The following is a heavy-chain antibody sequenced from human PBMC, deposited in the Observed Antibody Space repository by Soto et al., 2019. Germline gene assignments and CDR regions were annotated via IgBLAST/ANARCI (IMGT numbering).Heavy chain of an antibody. J-gene: IGHJ5*02. D-gene: IGHD1-7*01. CDR1: GYRFTSYG. Sequence: RGELLKVSRKGSGYRFTSYGISRVRKMTGKGLEWMGRIDPSDSYTNYSPSFQGHVTISADKSISTAYLQWSRLKSSDTAMYYCARSPPTSSHPRITRTLDNWFDPWGQRTLGTVSS. V-gene: IGHV5-10-1*01. CDR3: ARSPPTSSHPRITRTLDNWFDP. CDR2: IDPSDSYT.